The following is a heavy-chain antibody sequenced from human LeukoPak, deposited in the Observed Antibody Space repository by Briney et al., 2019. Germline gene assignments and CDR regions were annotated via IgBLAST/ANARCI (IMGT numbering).Heavy chain of an antibody. J-gene: IGHJ4*02. V-gene: IGHV1-2*06. CDR2: INPNSGGT. Sequence: ASVKVSCKASGYTFTGYYMHWVRQAPGQGLEWMGRINPNSGGTNCAQKFQGRVTMTRDTSISTAYMELSRLRSDDTAVYYCARDIGYCSSTSCYVVGDYWGQGTLVTVSS. CDR1: GYTFTGYY. D-gene: IGHD2-2*01. CDR3: ARDIGYCSSTSCYVVGDY.